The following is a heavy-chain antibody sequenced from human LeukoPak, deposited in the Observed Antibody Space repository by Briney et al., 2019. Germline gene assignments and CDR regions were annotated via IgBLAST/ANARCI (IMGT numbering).Heavy chain of an antibody. Sequence: GGSLRLSCVASGFMFSSYWMNWVRQAPGKGLVWVSRINSDGSSTSYADSVKGRFTISWDNSKNTLYLQMNSLRAEDTAVYYCAKSYSSSWYMTFDYWGQGTLVTVSS. J-gene: IGHJ4*02. CDR2: INSDGSST. D-gene: IGHD6-13*01. CDR3: AKSYSSSWYMTFDY. CDR1: GFMFSSYW. V-gene: IGHV3-74*01.